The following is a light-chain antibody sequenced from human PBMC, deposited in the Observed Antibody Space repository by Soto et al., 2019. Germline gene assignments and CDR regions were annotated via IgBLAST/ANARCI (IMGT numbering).Light chain of an antibody. Sequence: QSALTQPASVSGAPGQSITISCTGTSSDVGGYNYVSWYQQHPGKAPKLMIYEVSNRPSGVSHRFSGSKSGNTASLTISGLQAEDEADYYCSSYTSSSIDYVFGTGTKLPVL. V-gene: IGLV2-14*01. CDR1: SSDVGGYNY. CDR3: SSYTSSSIDYV. CDR2: EVS. J-gene: IGLJ1*01.